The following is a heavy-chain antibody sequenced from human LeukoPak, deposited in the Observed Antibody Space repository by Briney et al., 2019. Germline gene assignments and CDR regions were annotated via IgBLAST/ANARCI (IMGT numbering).Heavy chain of an antibody. J-gene: IGHJ4*02. CDR3: AKVGEFRESSDY. D-gene: IGHD3-16*01. Sequence: GGSLRLSCAVSGFTFSSYGMHWVRQAPGKGLEWVAFIRYDGSNKYYADSVKGRFTISRDNSKNTLYLQMNSLRAEDTAVYYCAKVGEFRESSDYWGQGTLVTVSS. CDR1: GFTFSSYG. CDR2: IRYDGSNK. V-gene: IGHV3-30*02.